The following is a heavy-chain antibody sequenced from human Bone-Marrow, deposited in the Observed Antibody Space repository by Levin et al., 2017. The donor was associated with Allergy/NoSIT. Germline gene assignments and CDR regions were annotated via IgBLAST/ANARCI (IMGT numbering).Heavy chain of an antibody. CDR2: MHYSGNT. Sequence: SQTLSLPCPVSGGSIRSSSYHWGWIRQPPGKGLEWIGNMHYSGNTNYNPSLKGRVTISVDTSKNQFSLKLSSVTAADTAVYYCASRTAVAGGWFDPWGQGTLVTVSS. V-gene: IGHV4-39*07. CDR1: GGSIRSSSYH. D-gene: IGHD6-19*01. J-gene: IGHJ5*02. CDR3: ASRTAVAGGWFDP.